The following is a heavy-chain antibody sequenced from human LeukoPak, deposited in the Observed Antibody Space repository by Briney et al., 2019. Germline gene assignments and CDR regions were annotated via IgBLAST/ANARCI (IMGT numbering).Heavy chain of an antibody. J-gene: IGHJ4*02. CDR3: AKSYSASSLSIDY. V-gene: IGHV3-23*01. Sequence: GGSLRLSCAASGFTVSSNYMSWVRQAPGKGLEWVSAISGSGSSTYYADSVKGRFTISRDNSKNTLYVQMNSLRAEDTAVYYCAKSYSASSLSIDYWGQGTLVTVSS. CDR2: ISGSGSST. CDR1: GFTVSSNY. D-gene: IGHD6-6*01.